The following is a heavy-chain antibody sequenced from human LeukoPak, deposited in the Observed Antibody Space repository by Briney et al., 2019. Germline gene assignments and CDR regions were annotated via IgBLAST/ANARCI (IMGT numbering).Heavy chain of an antibody. V-gene: IGHV3-15*01. D-gene: IGHD1-14*01. CDR3: ATAVSRYTLTWGGFDI. J-gene: IGHJ3*02. CDR1: GLTFCDYW. CDR2: IRRITDGGTT. Sequence: PGGSLRLSCEASGLTFCDYWMTWVRQAPRKGVEWGGRIRRITDGGTTDYAAPGKGRFTIARDDTKNTLYLQMNSLKTEDAGVYYCATAVSRYTLTWGGFDIWGQGTRVTVSS.